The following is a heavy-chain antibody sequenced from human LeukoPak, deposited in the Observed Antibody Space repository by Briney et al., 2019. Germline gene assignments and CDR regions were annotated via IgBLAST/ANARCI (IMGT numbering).Heavy chain of an antibody. D-gene: IGHD3-3*01. V-gene: IGHV4-59*08. J-gene: IGHJ4*02. Sequence: SETLSLTCTVSGGSISSYYWSWIRQPPGKGLEWIGYIYYSGSTNYNPSLKSRVTISVDTSKNQFSLKLSSVTAADTAVYYCARISSGYYPHYFDYWGQGTLVTVSS. CDR1: GGSISSYY. CDR2: IYYSGST. CDR3: ARISSGYYPHYFDY.